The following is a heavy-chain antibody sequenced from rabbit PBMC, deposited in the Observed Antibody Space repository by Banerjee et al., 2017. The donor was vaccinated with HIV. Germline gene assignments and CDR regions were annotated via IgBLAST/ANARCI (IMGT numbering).Heavy chain of an antibody. CDR2: IDTGSGAS. D-gene: IGHD2-1*01. J-gene: IGHJ4*01. CDR3: ARDPGDFGALPL. Sequence: QQQLEESGGGLVKPGGSLTLTCKASGLYFSSSFWICWVRQAPGKGLEWVGCIDTGSGASYYANWVNGRSTTSRSTSLNTVDLKVPSLTAADTASYFCARDPGDFGALPLWGPGTLVTVS. CDR1: GLYFSSSFW. V-gene: IGHV1S43*01.